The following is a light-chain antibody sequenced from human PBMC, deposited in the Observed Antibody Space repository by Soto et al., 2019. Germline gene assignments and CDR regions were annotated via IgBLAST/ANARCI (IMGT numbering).Light chain of an antibody. CDR2: DAS. CDR3: QQRSNWPPIT. Sequence: EIVLTQSPATLSLSPGERATLSCRASQSVSSYLAWYQQKPGQAPRLLIYDASNRATGIPARFSGSWSGTDFTLNISSLEPEDFAVYYCQQRSNWPPITFGQGTRLEIK. J-gene: IGKJ5*01. CDR1: QSVSSY. V-gene: IGKV3-11*01.